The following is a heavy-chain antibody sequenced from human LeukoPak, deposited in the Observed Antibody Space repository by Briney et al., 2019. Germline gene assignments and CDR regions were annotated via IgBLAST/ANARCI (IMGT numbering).Heavy chain of an antibody. V-gene: IGHV4-59*08. CDR1: GFTFSSYA. CDR3: ARRSMPYYDFDY. D-gene: IGHD3-3*01. Sequence: PGGSLRLSCAASGFTFSSYAMSWVRQAPGKGLEWVGYIYYSGSTNYNPSLRSRVTISVDTSKNQFSLKLSSVTAADTAVYYCARRSMPYYDFDYWGQGTLVTVSS. CDR2: IYYSGST. J-gene: IGHJ4*02.